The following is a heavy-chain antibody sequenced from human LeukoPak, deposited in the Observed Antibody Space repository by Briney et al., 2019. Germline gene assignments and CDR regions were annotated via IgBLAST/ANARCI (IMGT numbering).Heavy chain of an antibody. Sequence: GGSLRLSCAASGFTFSSYGMSWVRQAPGKGLEWVSAISGSGGSTYYADSVKGRFTISRDNSKNTLYLQMNSLRAEDTAVYYCAKGLYYYDSSGYWPYDPAAFDIWGQGTMVTVSS. CDR3: AKGLYYYDSSGYWPYDPAAFDI. D-gene: IGHD3-22*01. CDR2: ISGSGGST. CDR1: GFTFSSYG. J-gene: IGHJ3*02. V-gene: IGHV3-23*01.